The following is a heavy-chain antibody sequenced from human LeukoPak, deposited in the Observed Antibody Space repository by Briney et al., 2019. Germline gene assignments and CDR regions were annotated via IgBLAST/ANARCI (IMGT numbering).Heavy chain of an antibody. Sequence: ASVKVSCKASGYTFTSYGISWVRQAPGQGLEWMGWISAYNGNTNYAQKLQGRVTVTTDTSTSTAYMELRSLRSDDTAVFYCARGGTTYYYDSSGYPSLYFDYWGQGTLVTVSS. CDR3: ARGGTTYYYDSSGYPSLYFDY. D-gene: IGHD3-22*01. V-gene: IGHV1-18*01. CDR1: GYTFTSYG. CDR2: ISAYNGNT. J-gene: IGHJ4*02.